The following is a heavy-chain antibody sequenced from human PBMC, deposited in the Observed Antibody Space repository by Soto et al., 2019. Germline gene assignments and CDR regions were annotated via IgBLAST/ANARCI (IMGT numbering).Heavy chain of an antibody. CDR3: ARPKYSSSWAAGGMDV. CDR1: GYSFTSYW. CDR2: VYPGDSDT. Sequence: LGESLKISCKGSGYSFTSYWIAWVRQMPGKGLEWMGIVYPGDSDTRYSPSFQGQVTISADKSISTAYLQWSSLKASDTAMYYCARPKYSSSWAAGGMDVWGQGTTVTVSS. D-gene: IGHD6-13*01. V-gene: IGHV5-51*01. J-gene: IGHJ6*02.